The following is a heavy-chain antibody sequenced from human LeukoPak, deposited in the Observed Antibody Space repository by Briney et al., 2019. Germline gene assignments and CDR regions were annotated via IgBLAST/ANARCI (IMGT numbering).Heavy chain of an antibody. J-gene: IGHJ5*02. D-gene: IGHD3-22*01. V-gene: IGHV3-23*01. CDR3: ARDRPNYHESNSYYYQRDGDH. Sequence: YPGGSLRLSCAASGFTFNIYARSWVRLAPGKGLQWVASMCGSAGCTYYADSVKGRFTISRDNSKNTLYLQMNSLRAEDTAIYYCARDRPNYHESNSYYYQRDGDHWGQGTLVTVSS. CDR2: MCGSAGCT. CDR1: GFTFNIYA.